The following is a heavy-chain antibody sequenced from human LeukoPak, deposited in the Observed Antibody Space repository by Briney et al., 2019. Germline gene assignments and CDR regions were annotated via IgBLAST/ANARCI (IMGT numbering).Heavy chain of an antibody. Sequence: GGSLRLSCAASGFTFSSYAMSWVRQAPGKGLEWVSAISGSGGSTYYADSVKGRFTISRDNSKNTLYLQMNSLRAEDTAVYYCAKDQFKYGSGSEHAFDIWGQGTMVTVSS. D-gene: IGHD3-10*01. J-gene: IGHJ3*02. CDR2: ISGSGGST. V-gene: IGHV3-23*01. CDR3: AKDQFKYGSGSEHAFDI. CDR1: GFTFSSYA.